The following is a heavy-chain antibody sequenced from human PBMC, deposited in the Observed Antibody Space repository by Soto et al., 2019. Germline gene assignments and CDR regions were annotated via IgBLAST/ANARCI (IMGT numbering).Heavy chain of an antibody. CDR1: GFTFSSYS. D-gene: IGHD2-2*01. CDR3: ARCCYHDQLLWEYYFDY. J-gene: IGHJ4*02. Sequence: GGSLRLSCAASGFTFSSYSMNWVRQAPGKGLEWVSSISSSSSYIYYADSVKGRFTISRDNAKNSLYLQMNSLRAEDTAVYYCARCCYHDQLLWEYYFDYWGQGTLVTVSS. CDR2: ISSSSSYI. V-gene: IGHV3-21*01.